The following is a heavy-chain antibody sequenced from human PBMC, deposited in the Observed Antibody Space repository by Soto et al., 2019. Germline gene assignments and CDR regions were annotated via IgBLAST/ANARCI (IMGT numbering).Heavy chain of an antibody. V-gene: IGHV1-46*01. CDR2: INPSGGST. J-gene: IGHJ4*02. D-gene: IGHD6-19*01. CDR1: GYTFTSYY. CDR3: ARVPPKQWLATYYIDY. Sequence: ASVKVSCKASGYTFTSYYMHWVRQAPGQGLEWMGIINPSGGSTSYAQKFQGRVTMTRDTSTSTVYMELSSLRSEDTAVYYCARVPPKQWLATYYIDYSGQATLVTVSS.